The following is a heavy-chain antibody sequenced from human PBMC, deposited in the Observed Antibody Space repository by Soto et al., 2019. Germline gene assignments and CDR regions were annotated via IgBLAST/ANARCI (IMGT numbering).Heavy chain of an antibody. CDR2: ISGGGSDT. V-gene: IGHV3-23*01. CDR1: GFTFRSYA. Sequence: EVHLLESGGGLVQPGGSLRLSCSASGFTFRSYAMSWVRQAPGTGLEWVSGISGGGSDTYYSDSVRGRFTISRDTSKNTLYLQMHSLRVEDSAVYFCAKDDSLEWFFPLDAWGQGTLGTVSS. D-gene: IGHD3-3*01. CDR3: AKDDSLEWFFPLDA. J-gene: IGHJ5*02.